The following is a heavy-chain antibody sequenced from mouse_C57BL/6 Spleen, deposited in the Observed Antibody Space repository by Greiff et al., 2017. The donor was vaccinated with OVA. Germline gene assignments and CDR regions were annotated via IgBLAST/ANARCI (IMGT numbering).Heavy chain of an antibody. CDR3: ARWGASTVAMDY. D-gene: IGHD1-1*01. V-gene: IGHV1-55*01. Sequence: QVQLQQPGAELVKPWASVKMSCKASGYTFTSYWITWVKQRPGQGLEWIGDIYPGSGSTNYNEKFKSKATLTVDTSSSTAYMQLSSLTSEDSAVYYCARWGASTVAMDYWGQGTSVTVSS. CDR1: GYTFTSYW. J-gene: IGHJ4*01. CDR2: IYPGSGST.